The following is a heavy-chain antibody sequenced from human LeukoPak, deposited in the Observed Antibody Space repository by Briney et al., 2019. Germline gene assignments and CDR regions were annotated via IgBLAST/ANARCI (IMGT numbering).Heavy chain of an antibody. D-gene: IGHD3-10*01. CDR3: GGGGKSGGNAFDI. CDR1: GYTFTGCY. Sequence: ASVRVSCKASGYTFTGCYMHWVRQAPGQGLEWMGWINPNSGGTNYAQKFQGRVTMTRDTSISTAYMELSRLRSDDTAVYYCGGGGKSGGNAFDIWGQGTMVTVSS. V-gene: IGHV1-2*02. J-gene: IGHJ3*02. CDR2: INPNSGGT.